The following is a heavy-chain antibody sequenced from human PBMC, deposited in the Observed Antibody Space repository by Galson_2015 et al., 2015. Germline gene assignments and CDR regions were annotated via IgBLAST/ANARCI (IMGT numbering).Heavy chain of an antibody. CDR2: TYYRSKWYN. Sequence: CAISGDSVSSNSAAWNWIRQSPSRGLEWLGRTYYRSKWYNDYAVSVKSRITINPDTSKNQFSLRLTSVTAADTALYFCARNWDSSTLLGNAFDVWGQGTMVTVTS. CDR3: ARNWDSSTLLGNAFDV. D-gene: IGHD2-2*01. J-gene: IGHJ3*01. CDR1: GDSVSSNSAA. V-gene: IGHV6-1*01.